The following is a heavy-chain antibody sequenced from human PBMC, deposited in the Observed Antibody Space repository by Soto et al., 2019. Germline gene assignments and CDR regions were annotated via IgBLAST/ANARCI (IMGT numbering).Heavy chain of an antibody. D-gene: IGHD3-10*01. Sequence: SETLSLTCTVSGGSISSFYWTWIRQPPGKALEWIGYTYYSGSTNYSPSLKSRVTISVDTPKAQVSLRLTSVTAADTAVYYCARGAMVRDGYYYYYYMDVWGEGTTVTVSS. V-gene: IGHV4-59*01. J-gene: IGHJ6*03. CDR3: ARGAMVRDGYYYYYYMDV. CDR1: GGSISSFY. CDR2: TYYSGST.